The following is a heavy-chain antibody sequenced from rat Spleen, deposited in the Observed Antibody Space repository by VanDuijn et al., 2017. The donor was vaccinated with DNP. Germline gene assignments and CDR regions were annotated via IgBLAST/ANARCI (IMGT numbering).Heavy chain of an antibody. CDR3: ATEGDISSYWYFDF. Sequence: EVQLVESGGGLVQPGRSLKLSCAASGFTFSNYDMAWVRQAPTKGLEWVASISTSGGSTYYRDSVKGRFTVSRDNAKITLYLQMDSLRSEDTATYYCATEGDISSYWYFDFWGPGTMVTVSS. CDR2: ISTSGGST. J-gene: IGHJ1*01. V-gene: IGHV5-27*01. D-gene: IGHD4-1*01. CDR1: GFTFSNYD.